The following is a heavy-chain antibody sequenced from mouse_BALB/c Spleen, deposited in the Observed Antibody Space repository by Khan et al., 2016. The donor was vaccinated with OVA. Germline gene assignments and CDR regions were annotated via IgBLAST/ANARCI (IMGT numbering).Heavy chain of an antibody. CDR2: IRYSGNT. CDR3: SRVDGGDFDY. CDR1: GYSIASYYA. J-gene: IGHJ2*01. V-gene: IGHV3-2*02. D-gene: IGHD2-3*01. Sequence: VQLKESGPGLVKPSPSLSLSCTVTGYSIASYYAWYLIRQSPGNLLEWMGIIRYSGNTNYNPSLKSRITITRDTSKNQVFLQLNTVTSEDSAKYYCSRVDGGDFDYWGQGTTLTVSS.